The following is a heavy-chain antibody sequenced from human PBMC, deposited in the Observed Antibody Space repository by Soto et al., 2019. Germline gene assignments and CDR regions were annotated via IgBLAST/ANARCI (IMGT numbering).Heavy chain of an antibody. Sequence: ASVKVSCKASGYTFTSYDINWVRQATGQGLEWMGWMNPNSGNTGYAQKFQGRVTMTRNTSISTAYMELSSLRSEDTAVYYCARGGHCSGGSCWNNWFDPWGQGTLVTVSS. D-gene: IGHD2-15*01. CDR3: ARGGHCSGGSCWNNWFDP. CDR1: GYTFTSYD. V-gene: IGHV1-8*01. CDR2: MNPNSGNT. J-gene: IGHJ5*02.